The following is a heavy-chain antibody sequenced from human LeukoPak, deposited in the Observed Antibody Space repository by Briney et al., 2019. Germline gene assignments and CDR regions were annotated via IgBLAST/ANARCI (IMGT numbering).Heavy chain of an antibody. CDR3: ARADCSSTSCYADFDY. CDR2: ISSSSSYI. Sequence: GGSLRLSCAASGFTFSSYSMNWVRQAPGKGLEWVSSISSSSSYIYYADSVKGRFTISRDNAKNSLYLQMNSLRAEDTAVYYCARADCSSTSCYADFDYWGQGTLVTVSP. J-gene: IGHJ4*02. V-gene: IGHV3-21*01. CDR1: GFTFSSYS. D-gene: IGHD2-2*01.